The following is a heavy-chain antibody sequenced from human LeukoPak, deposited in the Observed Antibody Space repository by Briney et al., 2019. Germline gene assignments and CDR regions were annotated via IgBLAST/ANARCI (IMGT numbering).Heavy chain of an antibody. V-gene: IGHV3-23*01. Sequence: GGSLRLSCTASGFTFNSYAMNWVRQAPGKGLEWVSSIRGSGGSTYTADSVKGRFIISRDNSKSMLYLQMNSLRAEDTAVYYCAKDLLPRIVGATTFDYWGQGTLVTVSS. D-gene: IGHD1-26*01. CDR2: IRGSGGST. J-gene: IGHJ4*02. CDR3: AKDLLPRIVGATTFDY. CDR1: GFTFNSYA.